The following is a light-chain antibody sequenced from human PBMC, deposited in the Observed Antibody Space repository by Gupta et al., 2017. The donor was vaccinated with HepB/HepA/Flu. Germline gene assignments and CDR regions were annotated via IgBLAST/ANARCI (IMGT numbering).Light chain of an antibody. V-gene: IGLV4-69*01. CDR3: QNWGSGIGYA. CDR1: SGHSSYA. Sequence: QLVLTQSPSASASLGASVTLTCTLSSGHSSYAIAWHQQQPEKGPRYLMKVNSDGSHTKGDGIPDRFSGSSSGAERYLTISSLQSEDEADYYCQNWGSGIGYAFGTGTKVTVL. J-gene: IGLJ1*01. CDR2: VNSDGSH.